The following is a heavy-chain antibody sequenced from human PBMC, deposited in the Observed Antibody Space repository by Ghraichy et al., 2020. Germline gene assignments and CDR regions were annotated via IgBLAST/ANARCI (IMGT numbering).Heavy chain of an antibody. J-gene: IGHJ5*02. D-gene: IGHD2-15*01. V-gene: IGHV3-23*01. CDR1: GFTFSSYV. CDR3: AKAWGYCSGGTCPSYNWLDP. Sequence: GGSLRLSCAASGFTFSSYVMSWVRQAPGKGLEWVSSISANGGSTYYADSVKGRFIISRDNSKDTLYLLMNSVRAEDAATYYCAKAWGYCSGGTCPSYNWLDPWGQGTLVTVSS. CDR2: ISANGGST.